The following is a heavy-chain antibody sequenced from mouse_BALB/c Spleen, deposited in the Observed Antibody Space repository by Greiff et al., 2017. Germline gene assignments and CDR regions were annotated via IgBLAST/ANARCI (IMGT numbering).Heavy chain of an antibody. V-gene: IGHV1-12*01. CDR3: ARAYYRYDGGFAY. CDR2: IYPGNGDT. D-gene: IGHD2-14*01. Sequence: QVQLKQPGAELVKPGASVKMSCKASGYTFTSYNMHWVKQTPGQGLEWIGAIYPGNGDTSYNQKFKGKATLTADKSSSTAYMQLSSLTSEDSAVYYCARAYYRYDGGFAYWGQGTLVTVSA. CDR1: GYTFTSYN. J-gene: IGHJ3*01.